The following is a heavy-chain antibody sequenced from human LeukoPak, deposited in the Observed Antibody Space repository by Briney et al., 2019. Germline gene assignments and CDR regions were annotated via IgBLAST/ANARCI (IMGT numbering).Heavy chain of an antibody. J-gene: IGHJ4*02. Sequence: ASVKVSCKASGYTFISYGISWVRQAPGQGLEWMGWISAYNGNTNYAQKLQGRVTMTTDTSTSTAYMELRSLTSEDTGVYYCTRETSSRYFDFWGQGTLVTVSS. CDR3: TRETSSRYFDF. CDR2: ISAYNGNT. V-gene: IGHV1-18*01. CDR1: GYTFISYG.